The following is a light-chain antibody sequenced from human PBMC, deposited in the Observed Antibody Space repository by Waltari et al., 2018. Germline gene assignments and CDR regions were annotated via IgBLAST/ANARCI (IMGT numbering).Light chain of an antibody. V-gene: IGKV1-39*01. CDR2: SAY. CDR3: QQTYSVPRGGFT. CDR1: QSIGTY. Sequence: QLTQSPYSLSASVGDRVHVTCRASQSIGTYLSGYQQRAGEAPKLLIHSAYTLQSGVPSRFSGSRSGTEFTLTISSLHPEDSATYYCQQTYSVPRGGFTFGPGTKVEIK. J-gene: IGKJ3*01.